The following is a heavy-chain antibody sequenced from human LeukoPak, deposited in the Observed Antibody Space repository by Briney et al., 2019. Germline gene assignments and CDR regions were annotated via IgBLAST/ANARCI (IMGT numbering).Heavy chain of an antibody. J-gene: IGHJ6*02. Sequence: GGSLRLSCAASGFTFSSYAMSWVRQAPGKGLEWVSAISGSGNSTYYADSVKGRFTISRDNSKKTLYLQMNSLRAEDTAIYYCAKDAITIFGVVITGYYYGMDVWGQGTTVTVSS. CDR1: GFTFSSYA. D-gene: IGHD3-3*01. CDR3: AKDAITIFGVVITGYYYGMDV. V-gene: IGHV3-23*01. CDR2: ISGSGNST.